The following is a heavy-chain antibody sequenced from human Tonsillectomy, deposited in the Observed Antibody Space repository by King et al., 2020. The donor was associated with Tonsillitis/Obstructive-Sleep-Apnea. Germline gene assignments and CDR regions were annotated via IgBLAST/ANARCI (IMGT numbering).Heavy chain of an antibody. V-gene: IGHV3-30*04. J-gene: IGHJ4*02. Sequence: VQLVESGGGVVQPGRSLRLSCAASGFTFSSYALHWVRQAPGKGLEWVAVISYDGSNKYYADSVKGRFTISRDTSKNTLFLQMNSLRAEDTAVYYCASAIVGATLLIPLGYWGQGTLVTVSS. CDR1: GFTFSSYA. CDR2: ISYDGSNK. CDR3: ASAIVGATLLIPLGY. D-gene: IGHD1-26*01.